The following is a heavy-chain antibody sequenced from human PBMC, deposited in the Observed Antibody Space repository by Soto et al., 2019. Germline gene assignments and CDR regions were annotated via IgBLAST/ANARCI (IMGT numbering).Heavy chain of an antibody. V-gene: IGHV4-30-4*01. J-gene: IGHJ4*02. CDR2: IYYSGST. D-gene: IGHD3-22*01. CDR1: GASISRGHYY. Sequence: SENLSLTCTVSGASISRGHYYWTWIRQPPGKGLEWIGSIYYSGSTYYNPSLKSRVTISVDTSNNQFSLNLSSVTAADTAVYYCAIANYDSSTYYLDYWGQGTLVTVSS. CDR3: AIANYDSSTYYLDY.